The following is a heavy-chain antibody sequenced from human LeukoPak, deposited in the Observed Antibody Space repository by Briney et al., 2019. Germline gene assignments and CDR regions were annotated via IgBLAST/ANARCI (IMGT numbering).Heavy chain of an antibody. Sequence: GGSLRLSCAASGFTFSSYWMSWVRQAPGKGLEWVANIKQDGSQIYYVDSVKGRFTISRDNAKNSLYLQMNSLRAEDTAVYYCAELGITMIGGVWGKGTTVTISS. J-gene: IGHJ6*04. CDR3: AELGITMIGGV. D-gene: IGHD3-10*02. CDR1: GFTFSSYW. CDR2: IKQDGSQI. V-gene: IGHV3-7*01.